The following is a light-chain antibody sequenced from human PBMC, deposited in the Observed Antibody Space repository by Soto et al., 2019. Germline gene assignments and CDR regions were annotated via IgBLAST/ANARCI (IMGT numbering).Light chain of an antibody. CDR3: AAWDDSLNGYV. CDR2: SND. Sequence: QSVLTQPPSASGTPGQRVTISCSGSSSNIGSNSVNWYQQLPGTAPKLLIYSNDRRPSGVPDRFSGSKSGTSASLAISVLQSEDEADYYCAAWDDSLNGYVFGTGTRSPS. V-gene: IGLV1-44*01. CDR1: SSNIGSNS. J-gene: IGLJ1*01.